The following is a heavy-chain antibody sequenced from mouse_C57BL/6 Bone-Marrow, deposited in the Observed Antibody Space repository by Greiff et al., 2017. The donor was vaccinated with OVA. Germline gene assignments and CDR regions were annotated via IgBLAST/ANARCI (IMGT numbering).Heavy chain of an antibody. CDR2: IRLKSDNYAT. Sequence: EVKVEESGGGLVQPGGSMKLSCVASGFTFSNYWMNWVRQSPEKGLEWVAQIRLKSDNYATYYAESVKGRLTISRNDSNSSVYLQMNNLTAEDAGNYYCTEEITTVVGWGQVTLVTVSA. CDR1: GFTFSNYW. CDR3: TEEITTVVG. J-gene: IGHJ3*02. V-gene: IGHV6-3*01. D-gene: IGHD1-1*01.